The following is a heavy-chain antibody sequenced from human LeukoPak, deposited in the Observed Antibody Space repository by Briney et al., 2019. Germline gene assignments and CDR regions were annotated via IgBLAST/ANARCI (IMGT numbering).Heavy chain of an antibody. CDR1: GDSISSHY. CDR2: IYNNGNT. Sequence: SESLSLTCTVFGDSISSHYWSWMRQPPGKGLEWIGYIYNNGNTNYNPSLQSRFSISVDASRNQVSLRLTSVTAADTAVYYCARDGPFGSGWYRAYWGRGTLITVSS. J-gene: IGHJ4*02. D-gene: IGHD6-19*01. V-gene: IGHV4-59*11. CDR3: ARDGPFGSGWYRAY.